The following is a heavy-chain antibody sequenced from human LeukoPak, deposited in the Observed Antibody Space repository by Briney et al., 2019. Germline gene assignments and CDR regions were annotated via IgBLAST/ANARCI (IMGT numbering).Heavy chain of an antibody. CDR2: IISIFGTA. J-gene: IGHJ4*02. Sequence: SVKVSCKASGGTCSSYAISWVRQAPGQGLEWMGGIISIFGTANYAQKFQGRVTISADESTSTAYMELSSLSSEDSAVYYCAVGLGYCSSTSCYRDYWGQGTLVTVSS. D-gene: IGHD2-2*02. CDR1: GGTCSSYA. CDR3: AVGLGYCSSTSCYRDY. V-gene: IGHV1-69*19.